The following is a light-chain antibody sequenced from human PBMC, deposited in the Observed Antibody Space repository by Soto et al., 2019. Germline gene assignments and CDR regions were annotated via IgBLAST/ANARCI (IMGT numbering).Light chain of an antibody. CDR1: SSDVGGYNY. J-gene: IGLJ1*01. V-gene: IGLV2-8*01. CDR3: SSYGGSNNYV. CDR2: EVS. Sequence: QSALTQPPSASGSPGQSVTFSCTGTSSDVGGYNYVSWYQQHPGKAPKLMIYEVSKRPSGVPDRFSGSKSGNTASLTVSGLQAEDEADYYCSSYGGSNNYVFGSGTKLTVL.